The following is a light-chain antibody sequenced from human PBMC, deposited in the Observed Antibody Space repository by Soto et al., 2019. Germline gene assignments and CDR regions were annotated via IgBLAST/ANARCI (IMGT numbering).Light chain of an antibody. Sequence: EIVLTQSPGTLSLSPGERATFSCRASQSVSSSYLAWYQQKPGQAPRLLIYGASGRATGIPDRFSGSGSGTNFTLTISRLEPEDSAVYYCQQYGSSPTWTFGQGTKVDI. J-gene: IGKJ1*01. CDR1: QSVSSSY. V-gene: IGKV3-20*01. CDR3: QQYGSSPTWT. CDR2: GAS.